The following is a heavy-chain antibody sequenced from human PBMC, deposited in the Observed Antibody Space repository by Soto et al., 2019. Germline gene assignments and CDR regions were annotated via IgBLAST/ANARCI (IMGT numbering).Heavy chain of an antibody. CDR3: ARVGYYYDSMIGFDI. CDR1: GGSISSYN. V-gene: IGHV4-4*07. J-gene: IGHJ3*02. CDR2: IYTSGST. Sequence: QVQLQESGPGLVKPSETLSLTCTVSGGSISSYNWSWIRQPAGKGLERIGRIYTSGSTNYNPSLKSRVTMSVDTSKNQFSLKLSSVTAADTAVYYCARVGYYYDSMIGFDIWGQGTMVTVSS. D-gene: IGHD3-22*01.